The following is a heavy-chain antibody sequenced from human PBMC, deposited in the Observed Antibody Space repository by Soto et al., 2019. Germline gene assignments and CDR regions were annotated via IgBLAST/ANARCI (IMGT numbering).Heavy chain of an antibody. J-gene: IGHJ4*02. CDR2: ISYDGSNK. Sequence: PGGSLRLSCAASGFTFSSYAMHWVRQAPGKGLEWVAVISYDGSNKYYADSVKGRFTISRDNSKNTLYLQMNSLRAEDTAVYYCARPSIAARPYFDYWGQGTLVTVSS. V-gene: IGHV3-30-3*01. CDR1: GFTFSSYA. CDR3: ARPSIAARPYFDY. D-gene: IGHD6-6*01.